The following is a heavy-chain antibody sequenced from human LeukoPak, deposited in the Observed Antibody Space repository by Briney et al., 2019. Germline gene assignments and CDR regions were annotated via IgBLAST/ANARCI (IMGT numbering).Heavy chain of an antibody. CDR3: AKDTPLFYHYYGIDV. J-gene: IGHJ6*02. D-gene: IGHD2-21*01. CDR2: ISGDGTIT. Sequence: GGSLRLSCAASGLNLDAYAMHWVRHAPGKGLEWVSLISGDGTITYYADSVKGRFTISRDNSKNSLFLEMNSLRSEDTALYYCAKDTPLFYHYYGIDVWGQGTTVTVSS. CDR1: GLNLDAYA. V-gene: IGHV3-43*02.